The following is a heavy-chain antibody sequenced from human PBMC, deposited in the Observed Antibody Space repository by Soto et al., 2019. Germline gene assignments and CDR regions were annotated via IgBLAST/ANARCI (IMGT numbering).Heavy chain of an antibody. Sequence: VQLVQSGAEVKKHGASVTVACKASGYTFTTYGMSWLRQAPGQGLEWMGWISIYSGNTGYAKKFQGRVTMTRDTSTRIAYMELRSLRSDDTAVYYCARGDPATYMRLPVDYWGQGTLVTVSS. V-gene: IGHV1-18*01. CDR1: GYTFTTYG. J-gene: IGHJ4*02. D-gene: IGHD6-25*01. CDR2: ISIYSGNT. CDR3: ARGDPATYMRLPVDY.